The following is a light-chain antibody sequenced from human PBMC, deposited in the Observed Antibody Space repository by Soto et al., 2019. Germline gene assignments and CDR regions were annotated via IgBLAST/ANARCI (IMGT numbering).Light chain of an antibody. V-gene: IGKV3-20*01. CDR1: QSVSSKY. J-gene: IGKJ2*01. CDR3: QQYDKSPMYT. Sequence: EIVLTQSPGTLSLSPGERATLSCRASQSVSSKYLAWYQQKPGQAPRLLIFATSSRATGIPDRFSGSGCGTDFTLTISRLEPDDFAVYYCQQYDKSPMYTFGQGTKLEIK. CDR2: ATS.